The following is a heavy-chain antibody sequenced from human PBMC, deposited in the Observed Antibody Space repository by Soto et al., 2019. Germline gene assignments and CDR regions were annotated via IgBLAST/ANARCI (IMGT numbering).Heavy chain of an antibody. CDR3: AISIVVVVAATTALPDY. CDR1: GYTFTSYA. V-gene: IGHV1-3*01. D-gene: IGHD2-15*01. Sequence: VKVSCKASGYTFTSYAMHWVRQAPGQRLEWMGWINAGNGSTKYSQKFQGRVTITRDTSASTAYMELSSLRSEDTAVYYCAISIVVVVAATTALPDYWGQGTLVTVSS. J-gene: IGHJ4*02. CDR2: INAGNGST.